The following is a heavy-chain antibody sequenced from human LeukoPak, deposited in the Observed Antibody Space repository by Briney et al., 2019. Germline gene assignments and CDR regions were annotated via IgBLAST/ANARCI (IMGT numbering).Heavy chain of an antibody. D-gene: IGHD6-19*01. CDR3: AKEGDSSGYYVILCFFDY. Sequence: QSGGSLRLFCAASGFAFNIYGMRWARQAPGGGLEWVSSIGGSGGSTYCADSVRGRFTMSRDNSKNTLYLQMNSLRAEDTAVYFCAKEGDSSGYYVILCFFDYWGQGTLVTVSS. CDR1: GFAFNIYG. CDR2: IGGSGGST. J-gene: IGHJ4*02. V-gene: IGHV3-23*01.